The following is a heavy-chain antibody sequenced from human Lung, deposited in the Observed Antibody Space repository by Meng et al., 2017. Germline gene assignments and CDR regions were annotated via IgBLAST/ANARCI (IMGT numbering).Heavy chain of an antibody. D-gene: IGHD1-1*01. J-gene: IGHJ1*01. Sequence: DVQLLESGGGLVPPGGSLGLSCAASGFTFTDHWMHWVRQGPGKGLVWVSRINRDGTKPTYADSVKGRFTISRDNAKNTLYLQMNNLRAEDTAFYYCTNDRLNHWGQGALVTVSS. CDR1: GFTFTDHW. CDR3: TNDRLNH. V-gene: IGHV3-74*01. CDR2: INRDGTKP.